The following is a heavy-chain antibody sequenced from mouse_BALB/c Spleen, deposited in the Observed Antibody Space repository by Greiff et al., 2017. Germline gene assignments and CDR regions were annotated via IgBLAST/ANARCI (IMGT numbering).Heavy chain of an antibody. CDR3: ARHYYGSSSYWYFDV. D-gene: IGHD1-1*01. Sequence: EVKLVESGGGLVQPGGSLKPSCAASGFTFSSYTMSWVRQTPEKRLEWVAYISNGGGSTYYPDTVKVRFTISRDNAKNTLYLQMSSLKSEDTAMYYCARHYYGSSSYWYFDVWGAGTTVTVSS. CDR2: ISNGGGST. J-gene: IGHJ1*01. CDR1: GFTFSSYT. V-gene: IGHV5-12-2*01.